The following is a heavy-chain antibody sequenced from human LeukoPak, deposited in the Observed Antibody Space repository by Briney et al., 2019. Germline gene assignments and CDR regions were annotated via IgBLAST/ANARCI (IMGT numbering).Heavy chain of an antibody. Sequence: SETLSLTCTVPGGSISSSNYYWGWIRQPPGKGLEWIGTIYYSGSTYYTPSLKSRVTISVDTSKNQFSLKLSSTTAADTAVYYCARSPGTVFDYWGQGTLVTVSS. V-gene: IGHV4-39*01. D-gene: IGHD4-17*01. CDR2: IYYSGST. J-gene: IGHJ4*02. CDR1: GGSISSSNYY. CDR3: ARSPGTVFDY.